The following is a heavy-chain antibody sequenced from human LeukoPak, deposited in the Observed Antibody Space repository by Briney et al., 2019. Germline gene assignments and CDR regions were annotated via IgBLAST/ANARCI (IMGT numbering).Heavy chain of an antibody. Sequence: SETLSLTCTVSGGSISSSSYYWSWIRQPPGKGLEWIGEINHSGSTNYNPSLKSRVTISVDTSKNQFSLKLSSVTAADTAVYYCARRSGYSSGWYFDYWGQGTLVTVSS. V-gene: IGHV4-39*07. D-gene: IGHD6-19*01. CDR1: GGSISSSSYY. CDR2: INHSGST. CDR3: ARRSGYSSGWYFDY. J-gene: IGHJ4*02.